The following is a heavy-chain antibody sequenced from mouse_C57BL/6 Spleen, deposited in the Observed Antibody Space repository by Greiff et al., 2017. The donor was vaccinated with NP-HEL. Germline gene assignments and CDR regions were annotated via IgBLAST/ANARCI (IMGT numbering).Heavy chain of an antibody. Sequence: QVHVKQSGAELVRPGTSVKVSCKASGYAFTNYLIEWVKQRPGQGLEWIGVINPGSGGTNYNEKFKGKATLTADKSYSTAYMQLSSLTSEGAAVYFGAREGLGFFDYWGQGTTLTVSS. V-gene: IGHV1-54*01. CDR1: GYAFTNYL. J-gene: IGHJ2*01. CDR3: AREGLGFFDY. CDR2: INPGSGGT. D-gene: IGHD4-1*01.